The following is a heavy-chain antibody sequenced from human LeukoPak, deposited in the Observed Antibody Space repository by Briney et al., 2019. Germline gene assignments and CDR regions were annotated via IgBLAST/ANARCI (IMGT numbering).Heavy chain of an antibody. CDR1: GGSISSYY. V-gene: IGHV4-4*07. J-gene: IGHJ5*02. D-gene: IGHD3-10*01. CDR2: IYTSGST. CDR3: ARSWSMVRGVVNWFDP. Sequence: SETLSRTCTVSGGSISSYYWSWIRQPAGKGLEWIGRIYTSGSTNYNPSLKSRVTMSVDTSKNQFSLKLSSVTAADTAVYYCARSWSMVRGVVNWFDPWGQGTLVTVSS.